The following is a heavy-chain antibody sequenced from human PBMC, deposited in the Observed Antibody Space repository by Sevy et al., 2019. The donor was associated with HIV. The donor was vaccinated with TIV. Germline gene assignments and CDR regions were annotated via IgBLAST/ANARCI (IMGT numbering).Heavy chain of an antibody. D-gene: IGHD3-10*01. Sequence: GGSLRLSCAASGFIFSTSPMHWVRQAPGKGLECVAILSYDDSEENYADSVKGRFTISRDNSKNTLYVQMNSLRTEDTAVYYCAKDDLGSIDYWGQGTLVTVSS. CDR1: GFIFSTSP. CDR3: AKDDLGSIDY. J-gene: IGHJ4*02. CDR2: LSYDDSEE. V-gene: IGHV3-30-3*02.